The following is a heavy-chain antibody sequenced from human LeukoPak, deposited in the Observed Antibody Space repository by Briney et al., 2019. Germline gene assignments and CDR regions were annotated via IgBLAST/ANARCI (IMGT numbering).Heavy chain of an antibody. CDR1: GFTFSSYA. V-gene: IGHV3-23*01. D-gene: IGHD2-15*01. CDR3: AKKPSVKGSGGSVDY. Sequence: GGSLRLSCAASGFTFSSYAMSWVRQAPGKGLEWVSVISGSGGSTYYADSVKGRFTISRDNSKNTLYLQMNSLSAEDTAVYYCAKKPSVKGSGGSVDYWGQGTLVTVSS. J-gene: IGHJ4*02. CDR2: ISGSGGST.